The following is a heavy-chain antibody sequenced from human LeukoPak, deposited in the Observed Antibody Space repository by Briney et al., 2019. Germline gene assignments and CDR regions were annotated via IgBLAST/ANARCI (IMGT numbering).Heavy chain of an antibody. V-gene: IGHV3-23*01. Sequence: GGSLRLSCAASGFTFSSYAMSWVRQAPVKGLEWVSAISGSGGSTYYADSVKGRFTISRDNSKNTLYLQMNSLRAEDTAVYYCAKLDYGDYGYFDLWGRGTLVTVSS. D-gene: IGHD4-17*01. J-gene: IGHJ2*01. CDR3: AKLDYGDYGYFDL. CDR2: ISGSGGST. CDR1: GFTFSSYA.